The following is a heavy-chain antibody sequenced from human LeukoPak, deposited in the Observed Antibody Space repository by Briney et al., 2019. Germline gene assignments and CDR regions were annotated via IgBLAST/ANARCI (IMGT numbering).Heavy chain of an antibody. Sequence: ASVKVSCKASGYTFTSYYMHWVRQAPGQGLEWMGRIIPIFGTANYAQKFQGRVTITTDESTSTAYMELSSLRSEDTAVYYCARDRISSSWPHLDYWGQGTLVTVSS. CDR3: ARDRISSSWPHLDY. D-gene: IGHD6-13*01. CDR1: GYTFTSYY. CDR2: IIPIFGTA. V-gene: IGHV1-69*05. J-gene: IGHJ4*02.